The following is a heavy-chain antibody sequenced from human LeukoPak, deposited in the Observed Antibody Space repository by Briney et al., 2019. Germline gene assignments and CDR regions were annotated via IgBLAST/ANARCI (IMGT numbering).Heavy chain of an antibody. CDR3: IPRGILHS. J-gene: IGHJ5*02. CDR1: GFTFSSIA. V-gene: IGHV3-23*01. CDR2: ISGSGGTP. Sequence: GGSLRLSCAASGFTFSSIAMSWVRQAPGKGLEWVSTISGSGGTPYYADSVRGRFTISRDNSRNTLGLQMNSLRVDDTAIYYCIPRGILHSWGQGTLVTVSS. D-gene: IGHD3-16*01.